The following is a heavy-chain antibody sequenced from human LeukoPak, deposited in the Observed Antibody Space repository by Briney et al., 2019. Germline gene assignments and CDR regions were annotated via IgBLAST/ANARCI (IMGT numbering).Heavy chain of an antibody. CDR1: GFTFSRYA. CDR3: AKASDYNHYSDS. D-gene: IGHD6-25*01. V-gene: IGHV3-23*01. CDR2: VSGNGVNT. Sequence: PGGSLRLSCEASGFTFSRYAMNWVRQAPGRGLDWVSSVSGNGVNTFYTESVKGRFTISRDTSKNTIYLQMSGMRVEDTALYYCAKASDYNHYSDSWGRGTLVTVSS. J-gene: IGHJ4*02.